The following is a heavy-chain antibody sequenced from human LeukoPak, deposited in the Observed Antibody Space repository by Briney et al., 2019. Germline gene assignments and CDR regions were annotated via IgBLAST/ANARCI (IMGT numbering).Heavy chain of an antibody. J-gene: IGHJ4*02. Sequence: PSETLSLTCSVSGDSISSLYWNWIRQPPGKGLEWIGFIYHSGTVTYNPSLKSRGTMSVDTSKNQVSLKLTSVTAADTAVYYCAKSRLGTDTSTVHSFVYWGQGILVTVS. CDR1: GDSISSLY. CDR3: AKSRLGTDTSTVHSFVY. D-gene: IGHD4-11*01. CDR2: IYHSGTV. V-gene: IGHV4-59*11.